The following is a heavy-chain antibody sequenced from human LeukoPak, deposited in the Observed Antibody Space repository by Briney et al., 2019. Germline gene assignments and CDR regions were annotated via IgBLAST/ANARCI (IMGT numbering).Heavy chain of an antibody. CDR2: INPNSGDT. D-gene: IGHD2-2*01. Sequence: ASVKVSCKTSGYTFIGYYMYWVRQAPGQGLEWMGWINPNSGDTNYAQKFQGRVTMTRDTSISTAYMELKRLRSDDTAVYYCASGYCSRTGCLAGYWGQGTLVTVSS. J-gene: IGHJ4*02. CDR3: ASGYCSRTGCLAGY. V-gene: IGHV1-2*02. CDR1: GYTFIGYY.